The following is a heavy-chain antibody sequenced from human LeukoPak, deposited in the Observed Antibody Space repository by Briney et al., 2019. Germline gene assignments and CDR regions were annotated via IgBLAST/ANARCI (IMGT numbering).Heavy chain of an antibody. V-gene: IGHV1-69*06. CDR3: ARGDSGYEPPYYYYYMDV. J-gene: IGHJ6*03. CDR1: GYIFTSYG. Sequence: SVKVSCKASGYIFTSYGISWVRQAPGQGLEWMGGIIPIFGTANYAQKFQGRVTITADKSTSTAYMELSSLRSEDTAVYYCARGDSGYEPPYYYYYMDVWGRGTTVTVSS. D-gene: IGHD5-12*01. CDR2: IIPIFGTA.